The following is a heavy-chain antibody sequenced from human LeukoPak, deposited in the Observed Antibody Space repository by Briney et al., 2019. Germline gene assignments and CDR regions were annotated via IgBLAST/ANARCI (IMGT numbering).Heavy chain of an antibody. J-gene: IGHJ6*03. D-gene: IGHD2-8*01. CDR3: ARDQNGPYYYMDV. V-gene: IGHV3-74*01. Sequence: GGSLRLSCAASGFTFSIYWMHWVRQAPGKGLVWVSRIISDGSTTSYADSVEGRFTISRDNAKNTLYLQMNSLRTEDTAVYYCARDQNGPYYYMDVWGKGTTVTVSS. CDR2: IISDGSTT. CDR1: GFTFSIYW.